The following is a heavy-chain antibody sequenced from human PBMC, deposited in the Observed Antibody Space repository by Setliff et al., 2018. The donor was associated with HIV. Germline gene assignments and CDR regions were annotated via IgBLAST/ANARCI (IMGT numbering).Heavy chain of an antibody. D-gene: IGHD2-21*02. V-gene: IGHV4-59*11. CDR2: IYYSGST. J-gene: IGHJ1*01. CDR3: ASTYCGGDCYSRYFQH. Sequence: LSLTCTVSSGYMSGHFWTWIRQPPGKGLEWIGSIYYSGSTNYNPSLKSRVTISVDTSKNQFSLKLSSVTAADTAVYYCASTYCGGDCYSRYFQHWGQGTPVTVSS. CDR1: SGYMSGHF.